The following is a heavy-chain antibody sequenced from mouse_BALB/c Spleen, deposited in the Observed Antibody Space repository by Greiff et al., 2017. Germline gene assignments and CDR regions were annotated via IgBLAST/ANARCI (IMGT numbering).Heavy chain of an antibody. V-gene: IGHV5-6-4*01. CDR2: ISSGGSYT. J-gene: IGHJ4*01. CDR1: GFTFSSYT. CDR3: TRDNYGSSYYYAMDY. Sequence: DVKLVESGGGLVKPGGSLKLSCAASGFTFSSYTMSWVRQTPEKRLEWVATISSGGSYTYYPDSVKGRFTISRDNAKNTLYLQMSSLKSEDTAMYYCTRDNYGSSYYYAMDYWGQGTSVTVSS. D-gene: IGHD1-1*01.